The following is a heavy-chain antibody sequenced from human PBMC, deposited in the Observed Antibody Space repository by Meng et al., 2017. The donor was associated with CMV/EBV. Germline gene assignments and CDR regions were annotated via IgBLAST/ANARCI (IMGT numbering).Heavy chain of an antibody. CDR1: GYTFTSYY. Sequence: ASVKVSCKASGYTFTSYYMHWVRQAPGQGLEWMGIINPSGGSTSYAQKFQGRVTMTRDTSTSTVYMGLSSLRSEDTAVYYCAREKANIEDYGDPYYYYGMDVWGQGTTVTVSS. J-gene: IGHJ6*02. CDR3: AREKANIEDYGDPYYYYGMDV. CDR2: INPSGGST. D-gene: IGHD4-17*01. V-gene: IGHV1-46*01.